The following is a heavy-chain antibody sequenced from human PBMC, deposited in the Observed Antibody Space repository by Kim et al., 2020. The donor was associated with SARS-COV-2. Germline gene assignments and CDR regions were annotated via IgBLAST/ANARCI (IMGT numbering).Heavy chain of an antibody. D-gene: IGHD2-2*01. CDR3: ASREGPYCSSTSCLWPPDY. V-gene: IGHV1-3*01. CDR2: INAGNGNT. CDR1: GYTFTSYA. J-gene: IGHJ4*02. Sequence: ASVKVSCKASGYTFTSYAMHWVRQAPGQRLEWMGWINAGNGNTKYSQKFQGRVTITRDTSASTAYMELSSLRSEDTAVYYCASREGPYCSSTSCLWPPDYWGQGTLVTVSS.